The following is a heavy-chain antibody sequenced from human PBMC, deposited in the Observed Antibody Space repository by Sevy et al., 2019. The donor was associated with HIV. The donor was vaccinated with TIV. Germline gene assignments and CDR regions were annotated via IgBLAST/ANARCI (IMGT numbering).Heavy chain of an antibody. CDR1: GGSISSYY. D-gene: IGHD6-19*01. V-gene: IGHV4-59*01. J-gene: IGHJ4*02. CDR3: ARDPIAVAPYFDN. CDR2: VYYSGNT. Sequence: SETLSLTCSVSGGSISSYYCSWIRQSPGKGLEWIGYVYYSGNTNYNPSLKSRVTISIDTPKNQFSLKLRSVTAADTAVYYCARDPIAVAPYFDNWGQGTLVTVSS.